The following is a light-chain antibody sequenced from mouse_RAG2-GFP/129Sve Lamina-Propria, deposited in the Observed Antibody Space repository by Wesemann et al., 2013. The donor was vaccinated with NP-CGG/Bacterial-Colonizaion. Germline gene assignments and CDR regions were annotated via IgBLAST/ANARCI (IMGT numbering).Light chain of an antibody. Sequence: DIVMTQSQKFMSTTVGDRVSITCKASQNVDTAVAWYQQKPGQSPKLLIYWASTRHTGVPDRFTGSGSGTDFTLTISNVQSEDLADYFCQQYSSYRTFGGGTKLEIK. V-gene: IGKV6-23*01. J-gene: IGKJ1*01. CDR1: QNVDTA. CDR3: QQYSSYRT. CDR2: WAS.